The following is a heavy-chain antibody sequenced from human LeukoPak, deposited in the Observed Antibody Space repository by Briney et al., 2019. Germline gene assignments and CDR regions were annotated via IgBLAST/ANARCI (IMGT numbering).Heavy chain of an antibody. CDR3: VRDRTDYYFAY. V-gene: IGHV3-30-3*01. D-gene: IGHD3/OR15-3a*01. CDR1: GFSFSSYV. J-gene: IGHJ4*02. Sequence: GGSLRLSCAASGFSFSSYVIHWVRQAPGKGLEWVAVISHDGSNKYYADSVKGRFTVSRDNSKNTLNLQMNSLRPEDTAVYYCVRDRTDYYFAYWGQGTLVTVSS. CDR2: ISHDGSNK.